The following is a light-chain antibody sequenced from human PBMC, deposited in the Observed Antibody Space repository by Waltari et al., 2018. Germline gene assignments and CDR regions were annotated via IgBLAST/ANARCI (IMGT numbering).Light chain of an antibody. CDR2: DAS. CDR3: QQYDNLLT. V-gene: IGKV1-33*01. J-gene: IGKJ4*01. Sequence: DIQMTQSPSSLSASVGDRVTITCQASQDISNYSNWYQQKPGKAPKLLIYDASNLETGVPSRVSGSGSGTDFTFTISSLQPEDIATYYCQQYDNLLTFGGGTKVEIK. CDR1: QDISNY.